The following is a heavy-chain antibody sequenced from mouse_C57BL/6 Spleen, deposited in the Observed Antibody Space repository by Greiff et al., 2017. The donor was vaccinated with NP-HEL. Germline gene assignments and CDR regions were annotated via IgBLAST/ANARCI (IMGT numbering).Heavy chain of an antibody. J-gene: IGHJ4*01. V-gene: IGHV1-55*01. Sequence: VQLQQPGAELVKPGASVKMSCKASGYTFTSYWITWVKQRPGQGLEWIGDIYPGSGSTNYNEKFKSKATLTVDTSSSTAYMQLSRLTSEDSAVYYCARGGIYDGYYGEDYYAMDYWGQGTSVTVSS. CDR1: GYTFTSYW. D-gene: IGHD2-3*01. CDR2: IYPGSGST. CDR3: ARGGIYDGYYGEDYYAMDY.